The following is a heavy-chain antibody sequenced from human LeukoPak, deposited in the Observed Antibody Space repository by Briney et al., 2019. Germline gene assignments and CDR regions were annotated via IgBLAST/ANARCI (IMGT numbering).Heavy chain of an antibody. CDR2: ISSSSSYI. V-gene: IGHV3-21*01. CDR1: GFTFSDYN. D-gene: IGHD3-3*01. CDR3: ARDFRFLEDY. Sequence: PGGSLRLSCAASGFTFSDYNMRWIRQAPGKGLEWVSSISSSSSYIYYADSVKGRFTISRDNAKNSLYLQMNSLRAEDTAVYYCARDFRFLEDYWGQGTLVTVSS. J-gene: IGHJ4*02.